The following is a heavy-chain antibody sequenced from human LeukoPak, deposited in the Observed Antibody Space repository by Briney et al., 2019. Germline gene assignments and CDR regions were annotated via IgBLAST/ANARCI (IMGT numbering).Heavy chain of an antibody. CDR1: GFTFSSYW. V-gene: IGHV3-23*01. D-gene: IGHD1-26*01. Sequence: GGSLRLSCAASGFTFSSYWMSWVRQAPGKGLEWVSAISGSGGSTYYADSVKGRFTISRDNSKNTLYLQMNSLRAEDTAVYYCARVSGSYYVFDYWGQGTLVTVSS. CDR2: ISGSGGST. CDR3: ARVSGSYYVFDY. J-gene: IGHJ4*02.